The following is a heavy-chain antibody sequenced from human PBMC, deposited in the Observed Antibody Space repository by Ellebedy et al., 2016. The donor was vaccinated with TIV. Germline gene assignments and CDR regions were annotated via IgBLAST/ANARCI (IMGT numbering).Heavy chain of an antibody. D-gene: IGHD3-16*01. CDR3: ARSYGARTSGP. J-gene: IGHJ5*02. CDR2: INNYGSTT. Sequence: PGGSLRLSCAASGFTFRTYWMHWVRQAPGKGLVWVSHINNYGSTTDYADSVKGRFTISRDNARTSLYLQMNSLRVDDPAMYYCARSYGARTSGPWGQGTLVTVSS. CDR1: GFTFRTYW. V-gene: IGHV3-74*01.